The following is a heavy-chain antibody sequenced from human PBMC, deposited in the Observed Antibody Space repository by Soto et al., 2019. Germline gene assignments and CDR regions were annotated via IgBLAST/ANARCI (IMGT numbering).Heavy chain of an antibody. CDR2: IYYSGST. Sequence: SETLSLTCTVSGGSVSSGSYYWSWIRQPPGKGLEWIGYIYYSGSTNYNPSLKSRVTISVDTSKNQFSLKLSSVTAADTAVYYCARGPHKYYDGSGSYYAAYGMDVWGQGTTVTVSS. D-gene: IGHD3-10*01. V-gene: IGHV4-61*01. J-gene: IGHJ6*02. CDR3: ARGPHKYYDGSGSYYAAYGMDV. CDR1: GGSVSSGSYY.